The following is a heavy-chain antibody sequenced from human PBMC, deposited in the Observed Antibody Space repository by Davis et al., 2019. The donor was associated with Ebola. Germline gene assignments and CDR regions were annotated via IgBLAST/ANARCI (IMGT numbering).Heavy chain of an antibody. J-gene: IGHJ3*02. V-gene: IGHV3-30*02. Sequence: GESLKISCAASGFTFSSYGMHWVRQAPGKGLEWVAFIQHDGGNQHYADSVKGRFTISRDNSKNTLYLQMNSLRAEDMAVYYCAKDQRYYESSTYYSGDAFDMWGQGTMVTVSS. D-gene: IGHD3-22*01. CDR1: GFTFSSYG. CDR2: IQHDGGNQ. CDR3: AKDQRYYESSTYYSGDAFDM.